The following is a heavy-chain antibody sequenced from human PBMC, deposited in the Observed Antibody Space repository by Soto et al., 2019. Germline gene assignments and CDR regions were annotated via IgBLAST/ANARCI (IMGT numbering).Heavy chain of an antibody. Sequence: GGSLRLSCAASGFTFSDYYMSWIRQAPGKGLEWVSYISSSGSTIYYTDSVKGRFTISRDNAKNSLYLQMNSLRAEDTAVYYCARGLRSIPDDAFDIWGQGTMVTVSS. CDR1: GFTFSDYY. V-gene: IGHV3-11*01. D-gene: IGHD4-17*01. J-gene: IGHJ3*02. CDR2: ISSSGSTI. CDR3: ARGLRSIPDDAFDI.